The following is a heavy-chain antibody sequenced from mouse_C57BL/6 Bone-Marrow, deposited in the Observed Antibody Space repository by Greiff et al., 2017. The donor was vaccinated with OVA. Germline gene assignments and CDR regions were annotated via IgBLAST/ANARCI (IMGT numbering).Heavy chain of an antibody. CDR3: ARSSDCGWYFDV. Sequence: QVQLQQSGAELVRPGTSVKMSCKASGYTFTNYWIGWAKQRPGHGLEWIGDIYPGGGYTNYNEKFKGKATLTADQSSSTAYMQVSSLTSEDSAIYYGARSSDCGWYFDVWGTGTTVTVSS. J-gene: IGHJ1*03. CDR2: IYPGGGYT. D-gene: IGHD2-10*02. CDR1: GYTFTNYW. V-gene: IGHV1-63*01.